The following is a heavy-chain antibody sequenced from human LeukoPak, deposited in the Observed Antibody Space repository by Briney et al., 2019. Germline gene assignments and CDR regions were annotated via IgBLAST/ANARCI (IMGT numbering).Heavy chain of an antibody. Sequence: SETLSLTCTVSGGSISSSSYYWGWIRQPPGKGLEWIGSIYYSGSTYYNPSLKSRVTISVDTSKSQFTLRLTSVTAADTAVYYCARHVRFLEWLSSYYFNYWGQGTLVTVSS. D-gene: IGHD3-3*01. CDR2: IYYSGST. J-gene: IGHJ4*02. V-gene: IGHV4-39*01. CDR1: GGSISSSSYY. CDR3: ARHVRFLEWLSSYYFNY.